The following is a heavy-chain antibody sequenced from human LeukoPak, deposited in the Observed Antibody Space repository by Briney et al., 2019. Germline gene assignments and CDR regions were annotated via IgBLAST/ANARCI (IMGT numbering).Heavy chain of an antibody. Sequence: PSETLSLTCTVSGGSISSGGYYWSWIRQHPGKGLEWIGYIYYSGSTYYNPSLKSRVTISVDTSKNQFSLKLSSVTAADTAVYYCASNPLWFGKYTPGPWGQGTLVTVSS. CDR2: IYYSGST. D-gene: IGHD3-10*01. J-gene: IGHJ5*02. CDR1: GGSISSGGYY. V-gene: IGHV4-31*03. CDR3: ASNPLWFGKYTPGP.